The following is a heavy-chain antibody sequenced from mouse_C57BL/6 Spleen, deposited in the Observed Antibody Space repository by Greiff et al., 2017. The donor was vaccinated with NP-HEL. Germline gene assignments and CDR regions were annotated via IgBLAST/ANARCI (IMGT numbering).Heavy chain of an antibody. CDR3: ARSEYYGSPSLGY. V-gene: IGHV1-22*01. J-gene: IGHJ2*01. D-gene: IGHD1-1*01. CDR2: INPNNGGT. CDR1: RYTFTDYN. Sequence: VQLLQSGPELVKPGASVKMSCKASRYTFTDYNMHWVKQSHGKSLEWIGYINPNNGGTSYNQKFKGKATLTVNKSSSTAYMELSSLTSEDSTVYYGARSEYYGSPSLGYWGQGTTLTVSS.